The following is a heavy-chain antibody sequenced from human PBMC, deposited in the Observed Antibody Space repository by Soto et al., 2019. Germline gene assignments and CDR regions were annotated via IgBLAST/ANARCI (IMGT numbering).Heavy chain of an antibody. Sequence: QVQLQESGPGLLRPSETLSLTCTVSGASITSGCHYWSWIRQYPGKGLEWIAYIYSSGGTYFNPSLKSRVTISAATSKNQFSLKLSSVSAADTAVYYCVRDDGALAITHWGQGTLVTVSS. CDR2: IYSSGGT. J-gene: IGHJ4*02. CDR3: VRDDGALAITH. V-gene: IGHV4-31*03. D-gene: IGHD3-22*01. CDR1: GASITSGCHY.